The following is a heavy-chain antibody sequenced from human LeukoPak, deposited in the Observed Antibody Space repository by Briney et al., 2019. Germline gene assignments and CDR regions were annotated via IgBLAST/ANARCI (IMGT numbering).Heavy chain of an antibody. Sequence: LETLSLTCTVSGGSISSSSNYWGWIRQPPGKGLEWIGTIYYSGSTYYNPSLQSRVTISVDTSKNQFSLKLSSVTAADTAVYYCARDFSSASWTYFYYYMDVWGKGTTVTVSS. CDR2: IYYSGST. CDR1: GGSISSSSNY. J-gene: IGHJ6*03. CDR3: ARDFSSASWTYFYYYMDV. D-gene: IGHD2-2*01. V-gene: IGHV4-39*07.